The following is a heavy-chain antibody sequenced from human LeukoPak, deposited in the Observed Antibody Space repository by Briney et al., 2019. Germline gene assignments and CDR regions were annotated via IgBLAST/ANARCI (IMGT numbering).Heavy chain of an antibody. V-gene: IGHV4-4*07. J-gene: IGHJ6*03. CDR3: ARGGTVTGYYYYYYMDV. Sequence: PSETLSLTCTVSGDSIRSYYWSWIRQPAGKGLEWIGRVYTSGSTNYNPSLKSRVTMSIDTSKNQFSLKLSSVTAADTAVYYCARGGTVTGYYYYYYMDVWGKGTTVTVSS. CDR1: GDSIRSYY. D-gene: IGHD4-17*01. CDR2: VYTSGST.